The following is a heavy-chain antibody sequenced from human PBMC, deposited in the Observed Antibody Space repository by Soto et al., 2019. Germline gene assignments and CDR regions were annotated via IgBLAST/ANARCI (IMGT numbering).Heavy chain of an antibody. Sequence: GASVKVSCKASGYTFTSYGISWVRQAPGQGLEWMGWISAYNGNTNYAQKLQGRVTMTTDTSTSTAYMELRSLRSDDTAVYYCARDVGYCSGGSCMLGYYYYGMDVPGQATTVTVAS. CDR3: ARDVGYCSGGSCMLGYYYYGMDV. J-gene: IGHJ6*02. V-gene: IGHV1-18*01. D-gene: IGHD2-15*01. CDR2: ISAYNGNT. CDR1: GYTFTSYG.